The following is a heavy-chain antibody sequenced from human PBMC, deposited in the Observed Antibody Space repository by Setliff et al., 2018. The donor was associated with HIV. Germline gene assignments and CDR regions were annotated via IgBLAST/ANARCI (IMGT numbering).Heavy chain of an antibody. CDR1: GASVNSNNYY. Sequence: ETLSLTCTVSGASVNSNNYYWGWIRQPPGKGLEWIASIYYSGTTYYNPSLKSRVTISVDTSKNQFSLKLSSVTAADTAVYFCARLSLSLVRGIINSGDRFFDYWGQGSLVTVSS. J-gene: IGHJ4*02. D-gene: IGHD3-10*01. CDR2: IYYSGTT. CDR3: ARLSLSLVRGIINSGDRFFDY. V-gene: IGHV4-39*01.